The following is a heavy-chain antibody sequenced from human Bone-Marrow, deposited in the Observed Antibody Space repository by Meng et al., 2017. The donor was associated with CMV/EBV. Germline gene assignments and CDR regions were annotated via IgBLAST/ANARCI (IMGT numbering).Heavy chain of an antibody. CDR2: IKQDGSEK. CDR1: GFTFSSYW. V-gene: IGHV3-7*01. Sequence: GGSLRLSCAASGFTFSSYWMSWVRQAPGKGLEWVANIKQDGSEKYYVDSVKGRFTISRDNSKNTLYLQMNSLRAEDTAVYYGARDAAPDIVGVFDPWGQGTLVTVSS. CDR3: ARDAAPDIVGVFDP. D-gene: IGHD2-15*01. J-gene: IGHJ5*02.